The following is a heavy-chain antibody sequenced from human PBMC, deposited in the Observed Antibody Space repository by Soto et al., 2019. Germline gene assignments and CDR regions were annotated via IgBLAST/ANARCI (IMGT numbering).Heavy chain of an antibody. CDR2: IIPIFGTA. J-gene: IGHJ6*02. CDR3: ARAPFIAAAGDFMGYYYYGMDF. D-gene: IGHD6-13*01. Sequence: QVQLVQSGAEVKKPGSSVKVSCKASGGTFSSYAISWVRQAPGQGLEWMGGIIPIFGTANYAQKFQGRVTITADESTSTAYMELSSLRSDDTAVYYCARAPFIAAAGDFMGYYYYGMDFWGQGTTVTVSS. V-gene: IGHV1-69*01. CDR1: GGTFSSYA.